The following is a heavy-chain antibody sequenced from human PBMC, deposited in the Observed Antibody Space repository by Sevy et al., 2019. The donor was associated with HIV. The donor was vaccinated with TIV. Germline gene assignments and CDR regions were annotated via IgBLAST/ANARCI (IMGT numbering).Heavy chain of an antibody. Sequence: GGSLRLSCAASGFTFSKYSMSWVRQPPGKGLGWVSTLSFGCGEINHADSVKGRFTISRDNSKNSLYLQMNNLRAEDTAVYYCAGEGCTKPHDYWGQGTLVTVSS. CDR3: AGEGCTKPHDY. J-gene: IGHJ4*02. D-gene: IGHD2-8*01. V-gene: IGHV3-23*01. CDR2: LSFGCGEI. CDR1: GFTFSKYS.